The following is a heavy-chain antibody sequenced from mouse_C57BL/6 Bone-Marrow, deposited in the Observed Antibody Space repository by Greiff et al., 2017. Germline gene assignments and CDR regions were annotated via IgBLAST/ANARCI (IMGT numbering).Heavy chain of an antibody. CDR3: ARYEDLGGSSLYYAMDY. V-gene: IGHV1-64*01. D-gene: IGHD1-1*01. CDR1: GYTFTSYW. J-gene: IGHJ4*01. Sequence: VQLQQPGAELVKPGASVKLSCKASGYTFTSYWMHWVKQRPGQGLEWIGMIHPNSGSTNYNEKFKSKATLTVDKSSSTAYMQLSSLTSEDSAVYYCARYEDLGGSSLYYAMDYWGQGTSVTVSS. CDR2: IHPNSGST.